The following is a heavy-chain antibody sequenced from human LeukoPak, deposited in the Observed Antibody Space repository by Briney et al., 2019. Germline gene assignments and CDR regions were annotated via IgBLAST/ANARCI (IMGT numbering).Heavy chain of an antibody. V-gene: IGHV3-48*03. D-gene: IGHD3-22*01. CDR1: GFTFSSYE. CDR3: ARVYFDSSGYGNYFDY. J-gene: IGHJ4*02. Sequence: GGSLRLSCAASGFTFSSYEMKWVRQAPGKGLEWVSYISSSGSTIYYADSVKGRFTISRDNAKNSLSLQMNSLRAEDTALYYCARVYFDSSGYGNYFDYWGQGTLVTVSS. CDR2: ISSSGSTI.